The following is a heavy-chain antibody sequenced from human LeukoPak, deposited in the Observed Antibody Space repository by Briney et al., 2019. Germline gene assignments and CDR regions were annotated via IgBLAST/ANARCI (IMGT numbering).Heavy chain of an antibody. D-gene: IGHD2-15*01. J-gene: IGHJ4*02. CDR2: ISGSSNDI. CDR3: AKRSGSSWLASFDY. CDR1: GFSFSGSY. V-gene: IGHV3-11*03. Sequence: GGSLRLSCAASGFSFSGSYMSWIRQAPGKGLEWVSYISGSSNDINYADSVKGRFTISRDNSKNTLYLQMNSLRAEDTAVYYCAKRSGSSWLASFDYWGQGTLVTVSS.